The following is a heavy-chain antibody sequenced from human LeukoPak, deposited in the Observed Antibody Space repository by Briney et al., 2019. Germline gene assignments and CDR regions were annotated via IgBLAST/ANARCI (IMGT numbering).Heavy chain of an antibody. CDR3: ARDKLDTAMVFDY. D-gene: IGHD5-18*01. V-gene: IGHV3-7*01. Sequence: GGSLRLSCAASGFTFSSYWMSWVRQAPGKGLEWVANIKQDGSEKYYVDSVRGRFTISRDNAKNSLYLQMNSLRAEDTAVYYCARDKLDTAMVFDYWGQGTLVTVSS. CDR2: IKQDGSEK. CDR1: GFTFSSYW. J-gene: IGHJ4*02.